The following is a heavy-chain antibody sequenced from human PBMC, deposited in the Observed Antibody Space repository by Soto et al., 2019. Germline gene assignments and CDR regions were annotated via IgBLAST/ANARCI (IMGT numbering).Heavy chain of an antibody. CDR3: ARPIRSGGYSSSPHYYFDY. CDR2: ISYDGSNK. J-gene: IGHJ4*02. D-gene: IGHD6-6*01. V-gene: IGHV3-30*03. CDR1: GFTFSSYG. Sequence: QVQLVESGGGVVQPGRSLRLSCAASGFTFSSYGMHWVRQAPGKGLEWVAVISYDGSNKYYADSVKGRFTISRDNSKNTLYLQMNSLRAEDTAVYYCARPIRSGGYSSSPHYYFDYWGQGTPVTVSS.